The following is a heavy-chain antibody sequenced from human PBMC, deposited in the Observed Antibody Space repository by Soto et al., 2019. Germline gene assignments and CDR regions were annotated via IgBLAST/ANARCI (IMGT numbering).Heavy chain of an antibody. CDR3: ARGRGYSYGFNP. J-gene: IGHJ5*02. CDR2: IYYSGTT. CDR1: GGYISSYY. D-gene: IGHD5-18*01. Sequence: SETLSLTCTVSGGYISSYYWSWIRQPPGKGLEWIGYIYYSGTTSYSPSLKSRVAISLNTSKNQFSLSLNFVTAADTAVYYCARGRGYSYGFNPWGKGSRVTVS. V-gene: IGHV4-59*08.